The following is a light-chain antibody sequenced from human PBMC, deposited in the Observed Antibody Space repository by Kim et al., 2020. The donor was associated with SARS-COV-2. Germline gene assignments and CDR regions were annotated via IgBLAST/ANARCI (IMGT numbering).Light chain of an antibody. CDR1: KLGDKD. V-gene: IGLV3-1*01. CDR3: QAWDSSSAV. J-gene: IGLJ2*01. CDR2: QDR. Sequence: SLAPGQTAAITCSGTKLGDKDADWYQQKPCQSPILVIYQDRKRPSGIPERFSGSNSGNTVTLRISGTQAMDEADYYCQAWDSSSAVFVGGTQLTVL.